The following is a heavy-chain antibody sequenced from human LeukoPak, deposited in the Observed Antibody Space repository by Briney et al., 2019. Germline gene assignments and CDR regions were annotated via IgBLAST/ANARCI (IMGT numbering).Heavy chain of an antibody. CDR1: GYTFTSYY. CDR3: ARCGSYYDILTGYYRRLDYYYGMDV. D-gene: IGHD3-9*01. J-gene: IGHJ6*02. V-gene: IGHV1-46*01. Sequence: ASVKVSCKASGYTFTSYYMHWVRQAPGQGLEWMGIINPSGGSTSYAQKFQGRVTMTRDTPTSTVYMELSSLRSEDTAVYYCARCGSYYDILTGYYRRLDYYYGMDVWGQGTTVTVSS. CDR2: INPSGGST.